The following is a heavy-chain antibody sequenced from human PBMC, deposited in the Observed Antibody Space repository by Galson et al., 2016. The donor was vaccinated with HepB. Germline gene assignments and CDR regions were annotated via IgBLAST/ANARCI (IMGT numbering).Heavy chain of an antibody. Sequence: ETLSLTCTVSGGSISSYYWSWIRQPPGKGLEWIGYIYYSGSTNYNPSLKSRVTISVDTSKNQFSLKLSSVTAADTAVYYCARHLDPQSESYYYYYYGTDVWGQGTTVTVSS. CDR2: IYYSGST. V-gene: IGHV4-59*08. J-gene: IGHJ6*02. CDR3: ARHLDPQSESYYYYYYGTDV. CDR1: GGSISSYY. D-gene: IGHD1-14*01.